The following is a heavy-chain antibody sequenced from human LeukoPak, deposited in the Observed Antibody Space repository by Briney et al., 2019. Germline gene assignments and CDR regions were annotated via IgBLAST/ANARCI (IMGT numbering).Heavy chain of an antibody. CDR2: ISSSSSYI. J-gene: IGHJ4*02. CDR1: GFTFSSYW. V-gene: IGHV3-21*01. CDR3: ARGSAMIVVVTPFDY. D-gene: IGHD3-22*01. Sequence: GGSLRLSCAASGFTFSSYWMHWVRQAPGKGLVWVSSISSSSSYIYYADSVKGRFTISRDNAKNSLYLQMNSLRAEDTAVYYCARGSAMIVVVTPFDYWGQGTLVTVSS.